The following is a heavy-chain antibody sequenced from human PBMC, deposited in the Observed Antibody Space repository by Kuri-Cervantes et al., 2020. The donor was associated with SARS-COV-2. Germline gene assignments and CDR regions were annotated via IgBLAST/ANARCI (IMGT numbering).Heavy chain of an antibody. Sequence: ASVKVSCKASGYTFTSHSITWVRQAPGQGLEWMGCISVYNGQMDYAQKFLGRVTMTADTSTSTAYMDLRSLRSDDTAVYYCVRDGDHWNFDYWGQGTLVTVSS. D-gene: IGHD1-1*01. CDR1: GYTFTSHS. J-gene: IGHJ4*02. CDR2: ISVYNGQM. V-gene: IGHV1-18*01. CDR3: VRDGDHWNFDY.